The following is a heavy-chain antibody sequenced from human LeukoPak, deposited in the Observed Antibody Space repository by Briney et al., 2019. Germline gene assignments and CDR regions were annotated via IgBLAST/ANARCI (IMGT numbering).Heavy chain of an antibody. CDR1: GYTFTGYY. D-gene: IGHD3-3*01. Sequence: ASVKVSCKASGYTFTGYYMHWVRQAPGQGLEWMGWINPNSGGTNYARKFQGRVTMTRDTSISTAYMELSRLRSDDTAVYYCARTSTIFGVVISDNDAFDIWGQGTMVTVSS. CDR2: INPNSGGT. CDR3: ARTSTIFGVVISDNDAFDI. J-gene: IGHJ3*02. V-gene: IGHV1-2*02.